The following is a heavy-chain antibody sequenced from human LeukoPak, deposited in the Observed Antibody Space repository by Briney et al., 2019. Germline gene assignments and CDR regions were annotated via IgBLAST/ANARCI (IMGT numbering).Heavy chain of an antibody. CDR2: ISAYNGNT. Sequence: ASVKVSCKASGYTFTSYGISWVRQAPGQGLEWMGWISAYNGNTNYAQKLQGRVTMTTDTSTSIAYMELRSLRSDDTAVYYCARVKMVVAATRFDPWGQGTLVTVSS. CDR3: ARVKMVVAATRFDP. D-gene: IGHD2-15*01. V-gene: IGHV1-18*01. CDR1: GYTFTSYG. J-gene: IGHJ5*02.